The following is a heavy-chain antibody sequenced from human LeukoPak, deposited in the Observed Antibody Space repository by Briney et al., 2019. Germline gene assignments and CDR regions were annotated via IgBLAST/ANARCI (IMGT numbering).Heavy chain of an antibody. CDR1: GGSIRNSY. CDR3: ARGVTMIRYDAFDI. CDR2: TSDSGHT. D-gene: IGHD3-22*01. J-gene: IGHJ3*02. Sequence: SETLSLTCTVSGGSIRNSYWNWIRQPPGKELEWIGYTSDSGHTDYKPSLKSRVSISVDTSKNQFSLKLTSATAADTAVYYCARGVTMIRYDAFDIWGQGTTVTVSS. V-gene: IGHV4-59*01.